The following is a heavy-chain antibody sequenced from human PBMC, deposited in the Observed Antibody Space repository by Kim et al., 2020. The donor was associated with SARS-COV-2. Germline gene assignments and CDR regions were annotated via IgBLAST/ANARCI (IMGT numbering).Heavy chain of an antibody. V-gene: IGHV1-8*01. Sequence: ASVKVSCKASGYTFTSYDINWVRQATGQGLEWMGWMNPNSGNTGYAQKFQGRVTMTRNTSISTAYMELSSLRSEDTAVYYCERAVRGSGFGVVIIRAYYMDVWGKKTTVTVSS. D-gene: IGHD3-3*01. CDR3: ERAVRGSGFGVVIIRAYYMDV. CDR2: MNPNSGNT. CDR1: GYTFTSYD. J-gene: IGHJ6*03.